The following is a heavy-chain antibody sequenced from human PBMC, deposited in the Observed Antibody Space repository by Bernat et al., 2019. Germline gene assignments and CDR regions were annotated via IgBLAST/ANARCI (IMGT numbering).Heavy chain of an antibody. CDR1: GFTFDDYG. D-gene: IGHD4-17*01. CDR3: AKDPGYGDYAFDI. CDR2: ISGSGGST. V-gene: IGHV3-23*04. J-gene: IGHJ3*02. Sequence: EVQLVESGGGAVRPGGSLRLSCAASGFTFDDYGMSWVRQAPGKGLEWVSAISGSGGSTYYADSVKGRFTISRDNSKNTLYLQMNSLRAEDTAVYYCAKDPGYGDYAFDIWGQGTMVTVSS.